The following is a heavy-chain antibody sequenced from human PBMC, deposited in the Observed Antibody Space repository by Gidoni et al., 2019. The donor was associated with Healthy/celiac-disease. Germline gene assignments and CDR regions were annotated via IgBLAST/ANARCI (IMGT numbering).Heavy chain of an antibody. V-gene: IGHV3-66*01. J-gene: IGHJ4*02. D-gene: IGHD5-18*01. CDR2: IYSGGST. Sequence: EVKLVESGGGLVQPGGSLRLSCAASGCTRISKYMGWVRQAPGKRLEWVSVIYSGGSTYYADSVKGRFTISRDNSKNTLYLQMNSLRAEDTAVYYCAREIPRDTAMVEYYFDYWGQGTLVTVSS. CDR1: GCTRISKY. CDR3: AREIPRDTAMVEYYFDY.